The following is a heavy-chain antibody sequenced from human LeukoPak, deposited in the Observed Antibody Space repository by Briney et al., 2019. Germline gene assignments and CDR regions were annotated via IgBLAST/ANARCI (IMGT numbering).Heavy chain of an antibody. CDR3: ARDVGWGDFDY. V-gene: IGHV4-59*01. CDR1: GGSISSYY. CDR2: IYYSGST. Sequence: SETLSLTCTVSGGSISSYYWSWIRQPPGKGLEWIGYIYYSGSTNYNPSLKSRVTISVDTSKNQFSLKLSSVTAADTAVYYCARDVGWGDFDYWGREPWSPSPQ. D-gene: IGHD3-10*01. J-gene: IGHJ4*02.